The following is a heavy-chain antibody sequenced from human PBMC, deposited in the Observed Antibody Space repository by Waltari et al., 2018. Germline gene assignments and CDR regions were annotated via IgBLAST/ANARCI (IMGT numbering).Heavy chain of an antibody. CDR2: GIPRLGTV. CDR1: GGTFSIHA. J-gene: IGHJ3*01. D-gene: IGHD2-2*01. Sequence: QVQLMQSGAEVKKPGSSVKVSCKASGGTFSIHAISWVRQAPGQGLGWLGGGIPRLGTVNYAQRCQGRVTITAAESTSTIYMELHTLRSEDTAVYYCASGAGYCSSSNCPHDAFNVWGQGTMVTVSS. CDR3: ASGAGYCSSSNCPHDAFNV. V-gene: IGHV1-69*01.